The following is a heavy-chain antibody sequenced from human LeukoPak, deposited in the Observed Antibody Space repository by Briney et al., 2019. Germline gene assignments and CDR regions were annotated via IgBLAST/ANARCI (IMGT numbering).Heavy chain of an antibody. Sequence: GGSLRLSCAASGFTFSTYAMYWVRQAPGRGLEWVAVVASDGTNDFYTDSVQGRFTISRDNSKTTLYLQMNGLRTEDAGVYYCARDPSSPAYYYQYMDVWGKGTTVIVSS. CDR3: ARDPSSPAYYYQYMDV. CDR1: GFTFSTYA. CDR2: VASDGTND. D-gene: IGHD6-6*01. J-gene: IGHJ6*03. V-gene: IGHV3-30*04.